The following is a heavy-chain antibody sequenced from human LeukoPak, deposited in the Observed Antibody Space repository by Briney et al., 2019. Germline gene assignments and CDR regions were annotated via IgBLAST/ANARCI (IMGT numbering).Heavy chain of an antibody. CDR2: IKKDGSED. CDR1: GFIFSDYW. CDR3: ARARPYGSDY. J-gene: IGHJ4*02. V-gene: IGHV3-7*04. D-gene: IGHD4-17*01. Sequence: GGSLRLSCAASGFIFSDYWMTWVRQAPGKGLEWVATIKKDGSEDYYVDFVRGRFTISRGNAKNSLYLQMNSLRAEDTAVYYCARARPYGSDYWGQGTLVTVSS.